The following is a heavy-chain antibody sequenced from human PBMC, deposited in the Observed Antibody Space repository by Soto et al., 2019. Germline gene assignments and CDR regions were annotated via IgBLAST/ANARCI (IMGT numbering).Heavy chain of an antibody. CDR2: ISSSSSTI. CDR3: ARPAGRVDYFDY. D-gene: IGHD2-15*01. J-gene: IGHJ4*02. CDR1: GFVFSTYS. Sequence: EVQLVESGGGLLQPGGSLRLSCAASGFVFSTYSMNWVRQAPGKGLEWVSYISSSSSTIYYADSVQGRFTISRDNAKNSLYLQVNRLRDEDTAVYYCARPAGRVDYFDYWGQGTLVTGSS. V-gene: IGHV3-48*02.